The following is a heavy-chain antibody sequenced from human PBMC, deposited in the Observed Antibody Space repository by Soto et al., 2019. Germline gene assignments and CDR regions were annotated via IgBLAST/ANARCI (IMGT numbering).Heavy chain of an antibody. CDR1: GYTFTSHD. CDR2: MNPNSGHT. J-gene: IGHJ5*02. V-gene: IGHV1-8*01. Sequence: QVQLVQSGAEVKKPGVSVKVSCKASGYTFTSHDINWMRQTTGQGLEWMGWMNPNSGHTNSAQKFQGRVTMTRDTSINTAYMELTNLRSEDTAIYYCASDMSTTWGQGTLVTVSS. D-gene: IGHD2-2*01. CDR3: ASDMSTT.